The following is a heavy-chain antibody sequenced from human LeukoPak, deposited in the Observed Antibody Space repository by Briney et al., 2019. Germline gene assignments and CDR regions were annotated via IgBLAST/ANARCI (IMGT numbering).Heavy chain of an antibody. D-gene: IGHD1-20*01. J-gene: IGHJ2*01. CDR2: IYYSGST. CDR3: ARGYNWNPRHWYFDL. V-gene: IGHV4-39*07. CDR1: GGSISSSSYY. Sequence: SETLPLTCTVSGGSISSSSYYWGWIRQPPGKGLEWIGSIYYSGSTYYNPSLKSRVTISVDTSKNQFSLKLSSVTAADTAVYYCARGYNWNPRHWYFDLWGRGTLVTVSS.